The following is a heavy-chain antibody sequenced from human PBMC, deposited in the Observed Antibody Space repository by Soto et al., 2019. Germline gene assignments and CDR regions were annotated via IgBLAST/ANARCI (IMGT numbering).Heavy chain of an antibody. CDR2: VYYTGSTST. D-gene: IGHD5-12*01. J-gene: IGHJ4*02. Sequence: SETLSLTCTVSGGSVSSGSYYWSWIRQPPGKGLEWIGYVYYTGSTSTKYNPSLQSRVAMSVDSSKNQFSLKLTSMTAADTAIYYCAKYRRKEEEGYRLDFWGPGTLVTVSS. CDR1: GGSVSSGSYY. CDR3: AKYRRKEEEGYRLDF. V-gene: IGHV4-61*01.